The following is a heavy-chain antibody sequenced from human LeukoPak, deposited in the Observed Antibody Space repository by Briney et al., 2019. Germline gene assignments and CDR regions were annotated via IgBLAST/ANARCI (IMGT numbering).Heavy chain of an antibody. J-gene: IGHJ4*02. D-gene: IGHD6-13*01. Sequence: GGSLRLSCAASGFTVSSSYMSWVRQAPGKGLEWVSIISSAGTTYYADSVKGRFTISRDNSKNTVYLQVNSLRDEDTAVYYCARDLEAANTYYFDYWGQATSVTVSS. CDR1: GFTVSSSY. V-gene: IGHV3-66*01. CDR2: ISSAGTT. CDR3: ARDLEAANTYYFDY.